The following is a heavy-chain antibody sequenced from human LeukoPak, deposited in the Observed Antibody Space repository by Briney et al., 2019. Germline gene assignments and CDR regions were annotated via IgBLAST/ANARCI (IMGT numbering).Heavy chain of an antibody. D-gene: IGHD3-16*01. J-gene: IGHJ3*02. CDR3: ARAAKRLRLGEDDAFDI. V-gene: IGHV1-46*01. CDR2: INPSGGST. CDR1: GYTFTSYY. Sequence: ASVKVSCKASGYTFTSYYMHWVRQAPGQGLEWMGIINPSGGSTSYAQKFQGRVTMTRDTSTSTAYMELSSLRSEDTAVYYCARAAKRLRLGEDDAFDIWGQGTMVTVSS.